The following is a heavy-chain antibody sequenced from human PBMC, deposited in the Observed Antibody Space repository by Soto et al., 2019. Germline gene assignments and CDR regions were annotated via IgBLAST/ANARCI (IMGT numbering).Heavy chain of an antibody. V-gene: IGHV3-11*01. D-gene: IGHD2-15*01. Sequence: QVQLVDSGGGLVKPGGSLSLSCAASGFTFSNYYMTWIRQAPGKGLEWISYISDSGSVTYYADSVQGRFSISRDNAKNSLFLEMNDLRVDDTAVYYCARCLLGVGDPFDIWGQGTMVTVSS. J-gene: IGHJ3*02. CDR1: GFTFSNYY. CDR3: ARCLLGVGDPFDI. CDR2: ISDSGSVT.